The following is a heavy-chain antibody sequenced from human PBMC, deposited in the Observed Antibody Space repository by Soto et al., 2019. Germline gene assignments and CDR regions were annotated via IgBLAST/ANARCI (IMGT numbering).Heavy chain of an antibody. CDR1: GYSFTSYW. CDR3: ALTTVSRHDAFDI. Sequence: PGESLKISCKGSGYSFTSYWIGWVRQMPGKGLEWMGIIYPGDSDTRYSPSFQGQVTISADKSISTAHLQWSSLKASDTAMYYCALTTVSRHDAFDIWGQGTMVTVSS. D-gene: IGHD4-17*01. CDR2: IYPGDSDT. V-gene: IGHV5-51*01. J-gene: IGHJ3*02.